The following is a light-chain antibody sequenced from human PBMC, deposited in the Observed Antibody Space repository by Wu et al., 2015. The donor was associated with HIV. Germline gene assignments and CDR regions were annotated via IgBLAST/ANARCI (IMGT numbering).Light chain of an antibody. J-gene: IGKJ1*01. CDR1: QSVSSN. CDR2: GAS. Sequence: EIVMTQSPATLSVSPGERATLSCRASQSVSSNLAWYQQKPGQAPRLLIYGASTRATGIPARFSSSGSGTEFTLTISSLLSEDFAVYYCQHYDNWRLTFGQGTKVELK. CDR3: QHYDNWRLT. V-gene: IGKV3-15*01.